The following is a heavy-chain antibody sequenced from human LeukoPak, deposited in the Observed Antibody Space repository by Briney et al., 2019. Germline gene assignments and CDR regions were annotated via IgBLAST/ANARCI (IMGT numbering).Heavy chain of an antibody. J-gene: IGHJ4*02. CDR1: GFTFSSYS. V-gene: IGHV3-21*01. CDR3: ARLGYSSGWYEGFDY. CDR2: ISSSSSYI. D-gene: IGHD6-19*01. Sequence: GGSLRLSCAASGFTFSSYSMNWVRQAPGKGLECVSSISSSSSYIYYADSVKGRFTISRDNAKNSLYLQMNSLRAEDTAVYYCARLGYSSGWYEGFDYWGPGTLVTVSS.